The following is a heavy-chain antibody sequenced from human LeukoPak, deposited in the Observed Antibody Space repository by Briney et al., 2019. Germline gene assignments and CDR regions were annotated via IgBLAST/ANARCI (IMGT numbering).Heavy chain of an antibody. CDR3: AKDLDGDIVVIPAAAFDY. V-gene: IGHV3-23*01. CDR2: ISDSGGST. Sequence: PGGSLRLSCAASGFTFSSYGMTWVRQAPGKGLEWVSAISDSGGSTHYADSVKGRFTISRDNSKNTLYLQMNSLRAEDTAVYYCAKDLDGDIVVIPAAAFDYWGQGTLVTVSS. D-gene: IGHD2-2*01. CDR1: GFTFSSYG. J-gene: IGHJ4*02.